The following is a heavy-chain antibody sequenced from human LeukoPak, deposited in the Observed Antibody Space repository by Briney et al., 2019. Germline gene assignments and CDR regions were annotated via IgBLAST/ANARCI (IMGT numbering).Heavy chain of an antibody. Sequence: ASVKVSCKASGYTFTRYYMHWVRQAAGQGLEWMGINNPSGGSTRYAQKFQGRVTMTRDTSTSTVYMEMSSLRSEDTAVYYCARDSTYLDSSVGYWGQGTLVTVSS. CDR3: ARDSTYLDSSVGY. D-gene: IGHD3-22*01. CDR2: NNPSGGST. V-gene: IGHV1-46*01. J-gene: IGHJ4*02. CDR1: GYTFTRYY.